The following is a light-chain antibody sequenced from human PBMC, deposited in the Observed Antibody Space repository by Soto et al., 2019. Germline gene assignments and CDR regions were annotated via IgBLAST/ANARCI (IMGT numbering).Light chain of an antibody. CDR2: EVT. V-gene: IGLV2-8*01. CDR1: SSDVGAYNY. CDR3: SSYGGNNNWV. Sequence: QSALTQPPSASGSPGQSVTISCTGTSSDVGAYNYVSWYQQHPNKAPKLIIYEVTKRPSGVPDRFSGSKSGNTASLTVSGLQAEDEADYYCSSYGGNNNWVFGGGTQLTVL. J-gene: IGLJ3*02.